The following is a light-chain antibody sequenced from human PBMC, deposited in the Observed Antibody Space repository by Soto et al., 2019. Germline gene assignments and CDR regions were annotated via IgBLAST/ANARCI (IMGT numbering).Light chain of an antibody. CDR1: QTVRSNY. J-gene: IGKJ1*01. CDR2: GGS. CDR3: QQYDTAPRT. Sequence: EIVLTQSPGTLSLSPGERATLSCRASQTVRSNYLAWYQQKPGQAPRLLIYGGSSRATGIPDRFSGSGSGTDFTLTISGLEPEDFAVYYCQQYDTAPRTFGQGTKVDIK. V-gene: IGKV3-20*01.